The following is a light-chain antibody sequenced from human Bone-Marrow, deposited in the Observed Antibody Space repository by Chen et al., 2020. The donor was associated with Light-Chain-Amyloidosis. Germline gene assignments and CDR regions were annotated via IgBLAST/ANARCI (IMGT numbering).Light chain of an antibody. CDR1: DLPTKY. CDR2: RDT. J-gene: IGLJ2*01. CDR3: QSADSSGTYEVI. Sequence: SYELTQPPSLSVSPGQTSSITCSGDDLPTKYAYWYQQKPGQAPVLVIHRDTERPSGISERFSGSSSGTKATLTISGVQAEDEADYHCQSADSSGTYEVIFGGGTKLTVL. V-gene: IGLV3-25*03.